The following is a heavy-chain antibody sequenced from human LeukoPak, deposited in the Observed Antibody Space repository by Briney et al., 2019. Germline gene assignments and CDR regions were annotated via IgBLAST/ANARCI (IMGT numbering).Heavy chain of an antibody. CDR2: INTNTGNP. CDR3: ARGGRIYCSGGSCWSYYYYGMDV. CDR1: GYTFTSYA. V-gene: IGHV7-4-1*02. Sequence: ASVKVSCKASGYTFTSYAMNWVRQAPGQGLEWMGWINTNTGNPTYAQGFTGRFVFSLDTSVSTAYLQISSLKAEDTAVYYCARGGRIYCSGGSCWSYYYYGMDVWGQGTTVTVSS. J-gene: IGHJ6*02. D-gene: IGHD2-15*01.